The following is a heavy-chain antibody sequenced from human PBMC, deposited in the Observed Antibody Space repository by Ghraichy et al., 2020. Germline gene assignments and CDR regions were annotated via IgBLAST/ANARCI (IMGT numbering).Heavy chain of an antibody. J-gene: IGHJ2*01. Sequence: SETLSLTCTVSGGSISSGYYWSWIRQHPGKGLEWIGYIYYSGSTYYTPSLKRRATISVATSKKQFSLKLSSVTAADTAVYFCASALQSQGRYFDLWGRGSLGTVSS. CDR3: ASALQSQGRYFDL. V-gene: IGHV4-31*03. CDR2: IYYSGST. CDR1: GGSISSGYY.